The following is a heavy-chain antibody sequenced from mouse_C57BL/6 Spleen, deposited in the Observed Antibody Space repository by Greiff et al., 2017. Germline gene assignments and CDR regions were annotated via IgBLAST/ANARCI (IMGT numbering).Heavy chain of an antibody. V-gene: IGHV1-82*01. CDR2: IYPGDGDT. Sequence: QVQLQQSGPELVKPGASVKISCKASGYAFSSSWMNWVKQRPGKGLEWIGRIYPGDGDTNYNGKFKGKATLTADKSSSTAYMQLSSLTSEDSAVXFCAYSSGYAMDYWGQGTSVTVSS. CDR1: GYAFSSSW. D-gene: IGHD3-2*02. J-gene: IGHJ4*01. CDR3: AYSSGYAMDY.